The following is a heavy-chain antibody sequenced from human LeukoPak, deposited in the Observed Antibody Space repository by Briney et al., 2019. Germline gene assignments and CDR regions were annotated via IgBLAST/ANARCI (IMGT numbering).Heavy chain of an antibody. V-gene: IGHV3-23*01. CDR3: AKDLHYGAFGY. D-gene: IGHD3-16*01. CDR1: GFTFSSYV. CDR2: VSGSGGST. J-gene: IGHJ4*02. Sequence: GGSLRLSCAASGFTFSSYVMSWVRQAPGKGLEWVSGVSGSGGSTYYGDSVKGRFTISRDNSKNTLYLLMNSLRAEDTALYYCAKDLHYGAFGYWGQGTLVTVSS.